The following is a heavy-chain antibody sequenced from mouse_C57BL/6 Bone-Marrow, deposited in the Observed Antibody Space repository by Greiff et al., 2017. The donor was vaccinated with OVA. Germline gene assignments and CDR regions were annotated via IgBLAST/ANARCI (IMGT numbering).Heavy chain of an antibody. CDR3: TTLSTTVVADAMDY. D-gene: IGHD1-1*01. Sequence: VQLKESGAELVRPGASVKLSCTASGFNIKDDYMHWVKQRPEQGLEWIGWIDPENGDTEYASKFQGKATITADTSSNTSYLQLSSLTSEDTAVYYCTTLSTTVVADAMDYWGQGTSVTVSS. CDR2: IDPENGDT. CDR1: GFNIKDDY. J-gene: IGHJ4*01. V-gene: IGHV14-4*01.